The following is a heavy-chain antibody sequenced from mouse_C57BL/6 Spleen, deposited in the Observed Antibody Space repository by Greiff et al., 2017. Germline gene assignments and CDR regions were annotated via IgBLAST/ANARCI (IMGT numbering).Heavy chain of an antibody. CDR3: ARKEVYYDYDGYAMDY. D-gene: IGHD2-4*01. CDR1: GYTFTSYW. Sequence: QVQLKQPGAELVKPGASVKLSCKASGYTFTSYWMQWVKQRPGQGLEWIGEIDPSDSYTNYNQKFKSKATLTVDTSSSTAYMQLSSLTSEDSAVYYCARKEVYYDYDGYAMDYWGQGTSVTVSS. J-gene: IGHJ4*01. CDR2: IDPSDSYT. V-gene: IGHV1-50*01.